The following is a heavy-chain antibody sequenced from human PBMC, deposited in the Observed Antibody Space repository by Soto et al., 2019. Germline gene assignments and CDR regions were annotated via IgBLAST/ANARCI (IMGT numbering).Heavy chain of an antibody. CDR3: ARHSISPSGWSDP. J-gene: IGHJ5*02. CDR1: GGSISSSSYY. Sequence: SGTLSLTCTVTGGSISSSSYYWGWIRQPPGKGLEWIGSIYYSGSTYYNPSLKSRVTISVDTSKNQFSLKLSSVTAADTAVYYCARHSISPSGWSDPRGQLPLFTAS. CDR2: IYYSGST. V-gene: IGHV4-39*01. D-gene: IGHD1-26*01.